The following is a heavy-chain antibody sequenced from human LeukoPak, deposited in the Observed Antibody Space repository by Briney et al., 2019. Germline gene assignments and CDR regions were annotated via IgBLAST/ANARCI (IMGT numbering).Heavy chain of an antibody. CDR1: GXSMSSYY. Sequence: KPSETLSLTCTVSGXSMSSYYWSWIRQPPGKGLEYIGYIYYTGSTYYNPSLKSRVTISVDTSKRQFSLRLSSVSAADTAVYYCARDATAGNFDYWGQGTLVTVSS. J-gene: IGHJ4*02. D-gene: IGHD6-13*01. CDR2: IYYTGST. V-gene: IGHV4-59*12. CDR3: ARDATAGNFDY.